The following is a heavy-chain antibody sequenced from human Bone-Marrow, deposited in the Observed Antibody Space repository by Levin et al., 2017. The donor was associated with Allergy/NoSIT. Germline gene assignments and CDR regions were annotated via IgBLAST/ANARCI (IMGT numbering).Heavy chain of an antibody. CDR3: VRDYRGLTGFREVRPDY. Sequence: GGSLRLSCAGSGFSLRNYGMYWVRQAPAKGLLWVALVSSDGAKKVYTDSVKGRFTISRDDSKNMLYLQMNSLRPDDTAMYYCVRDYRGLTGFREVRPDYWGQGTLVTVSS. CDR1: GFSLRNYG. V-gene: IGHV3-30*10. CDR2: VSSDGAKK. J-gene: IGHJ4*02. D-gene: IGHD3-10*01.